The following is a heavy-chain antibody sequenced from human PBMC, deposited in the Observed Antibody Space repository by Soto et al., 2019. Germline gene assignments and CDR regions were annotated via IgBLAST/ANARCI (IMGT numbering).Heavy chain of an antibody. CDR1: GYTFSGYY. V-gene: IGHV1-2*02. J-gene: IGHJ4*02. D-gene: IGHD3-3*02. Sequence: QVQLVQSGAEVKKPGASVKVSCKASGYTFSGYYMHWVRQAPGQGLEWIGWINTLSGDTSFPQKFQGRLAMTRDTSIDTAFMKVSRPTSDDTAIYYCARTLFYVILPLAYWGQGTLVSVSS. CDR2: INTLSGDT. CDR3: ARTLFYVILPLAY.